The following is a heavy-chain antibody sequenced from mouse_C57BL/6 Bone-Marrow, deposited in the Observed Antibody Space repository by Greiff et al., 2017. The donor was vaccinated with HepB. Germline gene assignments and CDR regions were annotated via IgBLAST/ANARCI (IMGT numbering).Heavy chain of an antibody. J-gene: IGHJ4*01. V-gene: IGHV1-42*01. Sequence: EVKLVESGPELVKPGASVKISCKASGYSFTGYYMNWVKQSPEKSLEWIGEINPSTGGTTYNQKFKAKATLTVDKSSSTAYMQLKSLTSEDSAVYYCARNYDGNAMDYWGQGTSVTVSS. CDR1: GYSFTGYY. CDR2: INPSTGGT. CDR3: ARNYDGNAMDY. D-gene: IGHD2-3*01.